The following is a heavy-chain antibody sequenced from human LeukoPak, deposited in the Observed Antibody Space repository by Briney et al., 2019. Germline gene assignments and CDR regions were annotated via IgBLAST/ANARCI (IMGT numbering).Heavy chain of an antibody. CDR1: GYTFTYND. D-gene: IGHD2-15*01. J-gene: IGHJ4*02. V-gene: IGHV1-8*01. Sequence: ASVTVSCKASGYTFTYNDVNWVRQATGQGLEWMGWMNPGTGDTDYAPRFQGRLAMTADTSIKTAYMELSGLTSDDTAVYYCARGRAAADWGQGTLVTVSS. CDR2: MNPGTGDT. CDR3: ARGRAAAD.